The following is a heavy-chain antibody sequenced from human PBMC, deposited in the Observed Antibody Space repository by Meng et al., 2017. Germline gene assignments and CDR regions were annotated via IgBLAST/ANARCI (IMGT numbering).Heavy chain of an antibody. J-gene: IGHJ4*02. CDR3: ASWIYSCGWQ. CDR1: GGSISSSHW. V-gene: IGHV4-4*02. D-gene: IGHD6-19*01. CDR2: IYHGGNT. Sequence: HVQLQPLGPGVGKPSGTLALPCAISGGSISSSHWWRWVRQPPGKGLEWIGEIYHGGNTNYNPSLKSRVTISIDKSKNQFSLKLSSVTAADTAVYYCASWIYSCGWQWGQGTLVTVSS.